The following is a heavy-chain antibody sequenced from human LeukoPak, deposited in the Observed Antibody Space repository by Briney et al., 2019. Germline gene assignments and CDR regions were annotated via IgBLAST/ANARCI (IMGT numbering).Heavy chain of an antibody. Sequence: SETLSLTCAVYGGSFSGYYWSWIRQPPGKGLEWIGEINHSGSTNYNPSLKSRVTISVDTSKNQFSLKLSSVTAADTAVYYCARGVGAQTVTSFQFDYWGQGTLVTVSS. D-gene: IGHD4-11*01. CDR3: ARGVGAQTVTSFQFDY. V-gene: IGHV4-34*01. CDR1: GGSFSGYY. J-gene: IGHJ4*02. CDR2: INHSGST.